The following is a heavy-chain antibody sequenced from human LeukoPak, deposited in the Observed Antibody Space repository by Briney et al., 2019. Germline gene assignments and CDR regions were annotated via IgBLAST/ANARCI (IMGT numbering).Heavy chain of an antibody. J-gene: IGHJ3*02. Sequence: SVKVSCKASGGTFSSYAISWVRQAPGQGLEWMGGIIPIFGTANYAQKFQGRVTITADESTSTAYMELSSLRSEDTAVYYCARDKGEYYYDSSGYRDAFDIWGQGTMVTASS. D-gene: IGHD3-22*01. CDR2: IIPIFGTA. V-gene: IGHV1-69*13. CDR3: ARDKGEYYYDSSGYRDAFDI. CDR1: GGTFSSYA.